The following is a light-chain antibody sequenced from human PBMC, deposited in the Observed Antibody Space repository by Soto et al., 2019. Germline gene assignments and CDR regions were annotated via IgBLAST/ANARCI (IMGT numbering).Light chain of an antibody. CDR1: QDIRNY. CDR3: QHYDNLPPT. V-gene: IGKV1-33*01. CDR2: EVS. J-gene: IGKJ4*01. Sequence: DIQMTQFPPSLSASVGDRVTITCQASQDIRNYLNWYQQKPGKAPKLLIYEVSHLETGVPSRFSGSGSGTHFSFTISSLQPEDIATYYCQHYDNLPPTFGGGTKVEIK.